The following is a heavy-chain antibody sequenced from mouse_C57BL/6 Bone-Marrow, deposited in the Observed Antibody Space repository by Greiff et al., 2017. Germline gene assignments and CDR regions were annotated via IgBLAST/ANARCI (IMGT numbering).Heavy chain of an antibody. CDR1: GYTFTSYW. CDR3: ARGTMVTSWFAY. D-gene: IGHD2-1*01. CDR2: INPSNGGT. V-gene: IGHV1-53*01. Sequence: VQLQQPGTELVKPGASVKLSCKASGYTFTSYWMHWVKQRPGQGLEWIGNINPSNGGTNYTEKFKCKATLTVDKSSSTANMQLSSLTSEDSAVYYCARGTMVTSWFAYWGQGTLVTVSA. J-gene: IGHJ3*01.